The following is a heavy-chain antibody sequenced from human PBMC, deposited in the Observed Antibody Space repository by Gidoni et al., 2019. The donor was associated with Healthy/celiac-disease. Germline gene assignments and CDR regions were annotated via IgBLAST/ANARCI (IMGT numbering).Heavy chain of an antibody. D-gene: IGHD2-15*01. V-gene: IGHV3-30*18. CDR3: AKWGGGSLDAFDI. Sequence: QVQLVESGGGVVQPGRSLRLSCAASGFTFSSYGMHWVRQAPGKGLEWVAVISYDGSNKDYADSVKGRFTISRDNSKNTLYLQMNSLRAEDTAVYYCAKWGGGSLDAFDIWGQGTMVTVSS. J-gene: IGHJ3*02. CDR2: ISYDGSNK. CDR1: GFTFSSYG.